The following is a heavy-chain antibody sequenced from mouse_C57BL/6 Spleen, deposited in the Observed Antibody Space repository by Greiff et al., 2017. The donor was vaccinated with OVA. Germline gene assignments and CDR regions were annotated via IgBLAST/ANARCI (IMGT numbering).Heavy chain of an antibody. D-gene: IGHD3-2*02. CDR3: ASGAQAKAWFAY. CDR2: IWGVGST. Sequence: VKLMESGPGLVAPSQRLSITCTVSGFSLTSYGVDWVRQSPGKGLEWLGVIWGVGSTNYNSALKSRLSISKDNSKSQVFLKMNSLQTDDTAMYYCASGAQAKAWFAYWGQGTLVTVSA. V-gene: IGHV2-6*01. J-gene: IGHJ3*01. CDR1: GFSLTSYG.